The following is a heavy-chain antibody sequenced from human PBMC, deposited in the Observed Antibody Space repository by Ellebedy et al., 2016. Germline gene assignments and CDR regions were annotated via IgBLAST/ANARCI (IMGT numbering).Heavy chain of an antibody. V-gene: IGHV3-21*01. CDR2: ISSSSSYI. D-gene: IGHD6-13*01. J-gene: IGHJ4*02. Sequence: GGSLRLSCVASGFTLHKCRLNWVRQAPGKGLEWVSSISSSSSYIYYADSVKGRFTISRDNAKNSLYLQMNSLRAEDTAVYYCARAEGIAAEYFDSWGQGTLVTVSS. CDR3: ARAEGIAAEYFDS. CDR1: GFTLHKCR.